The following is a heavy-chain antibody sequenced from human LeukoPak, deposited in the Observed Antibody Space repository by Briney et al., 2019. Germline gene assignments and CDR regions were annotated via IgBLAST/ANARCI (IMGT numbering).Heavy chain of an antibody. Sequence: GSSVKVSFKASGGTFSSYAISWVRQAPGQGLEWMGGIIPIFGTANYAQKFQGRVTITADESTSTAYMELSSLRSEDTAVYYCALKGDYGGFDYWGQGTLVTVSS. CDR2: IIPIFGTA. D-gene: IGHD4-23*01. J-gene: IGHJ4*02. V-gene: IGHV1-69*01. CDR1: GGTFSSYA. CDR3: ALKGDYGGFDY.